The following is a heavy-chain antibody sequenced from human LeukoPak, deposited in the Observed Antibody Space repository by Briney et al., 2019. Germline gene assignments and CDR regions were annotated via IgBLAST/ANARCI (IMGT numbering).Heavy chain of an antibody. CDR1: GFTFGDYA. J-gene: IGHJ5*02. CDR2: IRSKAYGGTT. D-gene: IGHD3-3*01. V-gene: IGHV3-49*03. CDR3: TRDKFTYYDFGSVYLNWFDP. Sequence: GGSLRLSCTASGFTFGDYAMSWFRQAPGKGLEWVGFIRSKAYGGTTEYAASVKGRFTISRDDSKSIAYLQMNSLKTEDTAVYYCTRDKFTYYDFGSVYLNWFDPGGQGPLVTVSS.